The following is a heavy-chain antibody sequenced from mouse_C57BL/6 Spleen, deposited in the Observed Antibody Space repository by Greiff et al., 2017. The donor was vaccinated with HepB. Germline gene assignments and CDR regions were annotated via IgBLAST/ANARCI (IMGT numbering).Heavy chain of an antibody. D-gene: IGHD2-4*01. CDR3: ARGGLRPRGALDY. CDR1: GYTFTSYW. J-gene: IGHJ4*01. V-gene: IGHV1-55*01. Sequence: QVQLQQPGAELVKPGASVKMSCKASGYTFTSYWITWVKQRPGQGLEWIGDIYPGSGSTNYNEKFKGKATLTVDTSSSTAYMQLSSLTSEDSAVWDRARGGLRPRGALDYWGQGTSVTVSS. CDR2: IYPGSGST.